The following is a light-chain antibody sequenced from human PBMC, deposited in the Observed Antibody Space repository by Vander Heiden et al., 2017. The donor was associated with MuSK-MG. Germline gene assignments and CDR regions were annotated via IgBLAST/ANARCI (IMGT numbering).Light chain of an antibody. J-gene: IGKJ1*01. CDR3: QQDDNFPWT. CDR1: QGIRND. V-gene: IGKV1-6*01. CDR2: AAS. Sequence: RVTITCRASQGIRNDLGWYQQKPGKAPKLLIYAASSLQSGVPSRFSGSGSGTDFTLTISSLQPEDFATYYCQQDDNFPWTFGQGTKVXIK.